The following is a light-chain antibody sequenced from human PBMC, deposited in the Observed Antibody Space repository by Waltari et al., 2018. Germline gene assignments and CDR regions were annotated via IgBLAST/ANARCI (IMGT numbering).Light chain of an antibody. J-gene: IGKJ4*02. CDR3: QHYVRLPAT. Sequence: EIVLTQSPDTLSLSPGERATLSCRASQSLSRALAWYQQKPGQAPRLLIFGASNRATGIPDRFSGSGSETDFSLTISRLEPEDFAVYYCQHYVRLPATFGRGTKVEIK. CDR1: QSLSRA. V-gene: IGKV3-20*01. CDR2: GAS.